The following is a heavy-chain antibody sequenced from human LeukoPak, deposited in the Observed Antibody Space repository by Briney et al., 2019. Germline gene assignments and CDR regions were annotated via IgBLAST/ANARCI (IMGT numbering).Heavy chain of an antibody. CDR3: AKDLYGSGSYQIRLFDY. V-gene: IGHV3-30*02. D-gene: IGHD3-10*01. J-gene: IGHJ4*02. Sequence: GGSLRLSCAASGFTFSSYGMHWVRQAPGKGLEWVAFIRYDGSNKFYADSVKGRFTISRDNSKNTLYLQMNSLRVEDTAVYYCAKDLYGSGSYQIRLFDYWGKGTLVTVSS. CDR2: IRYDGSNK. CDR1: GFTFSSYG.